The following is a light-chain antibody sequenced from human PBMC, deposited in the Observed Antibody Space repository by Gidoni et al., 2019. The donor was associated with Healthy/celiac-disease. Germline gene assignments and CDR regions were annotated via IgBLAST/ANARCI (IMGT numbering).Light chain of an antibody. V-gene: IGKV1-39*01. J-gene: IGKJ5*01. CDR1: QSISSY. Sequence: DIQQTQYPSSLSASVGDRVTITCRASQSISSYLNWYQQKPGKAPKLLISAASSLQSGVPSRFSGSGSGTDFTLTISSLQPEDFATYYCQQSYSTPITFGQGTRLEIK. CDR3: QQSYSTPIT. CDR2: AAS.